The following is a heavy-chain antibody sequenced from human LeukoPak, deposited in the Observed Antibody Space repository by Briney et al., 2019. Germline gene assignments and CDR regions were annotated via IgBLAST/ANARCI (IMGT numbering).Heavy chain of an antibody. J-gene: IGHJ4*02. CDR3: ARAKGYCSSTSCQEFDY. CDR1: GGSISSGGYY. D-gene: IGHD2-2*01. V-gene: IGHV4-31*03. Sequence: SSETLSLTCTVSGGSISSGGYYWSWIRQHPGKGLEWIGYIYYSGSTYYNPSLKSRVTISVDTSKNQFSLKLSSVTAADTAVYYCARAKGYCSSTSCQEFDYWGQGTLVTVSS. CDR2: IYYSGST.